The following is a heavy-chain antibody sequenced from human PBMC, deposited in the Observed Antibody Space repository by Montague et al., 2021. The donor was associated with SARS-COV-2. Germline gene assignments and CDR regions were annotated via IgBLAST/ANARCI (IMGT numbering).Heavy chain of an antibody. CDR3: ARTNSGSYWFYFDY. D-gene: IGHD1-26*01. J-gene: IGHJ4*02. CDR2: ISYDGSNK. CDR1: GFTFSSYA. V-gene: IGHV3-30-3*01. Sequence: SQRLSCAASGFTFSSYAMHWVRQAPGKGLEWVAVISYDGSNKYYADSVKGRFTISRDNSKNTLYLQMNSLRAEDTAVYYCARTNSGSYWFYFDYWGQGTLVTVSS.